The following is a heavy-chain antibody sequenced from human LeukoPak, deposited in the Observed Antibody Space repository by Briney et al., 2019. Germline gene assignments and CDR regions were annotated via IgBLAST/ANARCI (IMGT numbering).Heavy chain of an antibody. J-gene: IGHJ4*02. D-gene: IGHD5-12*01. Sequence: GASVKVSCKAVGDTFSIYGISWVRQAPGQRLEWMGWINAGNGNTKYSQKFQGRVTITRDTSASTAYMELSSLRSEDTAVYYCARDLGVYSGYAPPRFDYWGQGTLVTVSS. CDR1: GDTFSIYG. CDR3: ARDLGVYSGYAPPRFDY. CDR2: INAGNGNT. V-gene: IGHV1-3*01.